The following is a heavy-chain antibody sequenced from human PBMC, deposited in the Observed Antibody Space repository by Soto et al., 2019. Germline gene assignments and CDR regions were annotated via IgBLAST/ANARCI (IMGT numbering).Heavy chain of an antibody. Sequence: GGSLRLSCAASGFTFSSYSMNWVRQAPGKGLEWVSYISSSSSTIYYADSVKGRFTISRDNAKNSLYLQMNSLRDEDMALYYCARDHEGSSGYYYYFDYWGRGTLVTVSS. CDR1: GFTFSSYS. CDR2: ISSSSSTI. V-gene: IGHV3-48*02. CDR3: ARDHEGSSGYYYYFDY. D-gene: IGHD3-22*01. J-gene: IGHJ4*02.